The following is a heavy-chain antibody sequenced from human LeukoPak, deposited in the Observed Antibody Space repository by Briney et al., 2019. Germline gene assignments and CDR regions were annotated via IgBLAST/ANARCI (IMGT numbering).Heavy chain of an antibody. D-gene: IGHD1-7*01. CDR2: ISKDGSDK. Sequence: GGSLRLSCAASGFTFSDYAMHWVRRAPGKGLEWVAVISKDGSDKYYPGSVRGRFTISRDNSKNTIYLQMDSLRAENTAIYYCARDYWWNYDYWGQGTLVTVSS. CDR1: GFTFSDYA. J-gene: IGHJ4*02. V-gene: IGHV3-30-3*01. CDR3: ARDYWWNYDY.